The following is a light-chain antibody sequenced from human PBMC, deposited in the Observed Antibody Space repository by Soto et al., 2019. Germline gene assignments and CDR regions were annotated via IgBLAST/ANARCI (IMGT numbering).Light chain of an antibody. J-gene: IGLJ2*01. V-gene: IGLV2-8*01. CDR3: TSYAGSYADVV. Sequence: QSALTQPPSASGSPGQSVTISCTGASSDFGCTNYVSWYQQHPGKAPKLMIFEVTKRPSGVPDRFSGSKSGNTASLTVSGLQAEDEADYYCTSYAGSYADVVFGGGTKVTVL. CDR1: SSDFGCTNY. CDR2: EVT.